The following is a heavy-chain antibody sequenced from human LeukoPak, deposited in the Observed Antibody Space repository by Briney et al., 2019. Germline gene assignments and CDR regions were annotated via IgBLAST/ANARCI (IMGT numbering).Heavy chain of an antibody. CDR3: ARASPRGAAAGPIDY. Sequence: SETLSLTCTVSGGSISSSSYYWGWIRQPPGKGLEWIGTFYYSVSTYYNPSLKSRVTISVDTSNNQFSLKLSSVTAADTAVYYCARASPRGAAAGPIDYWGQGTLVTVSS. CDR1: GGSISSSSYY. V-gene: IGHV4-39*07. D-gene: IGHD6-13*01. CDR2: FYYSVST. J-gene: IGHJ4*02.